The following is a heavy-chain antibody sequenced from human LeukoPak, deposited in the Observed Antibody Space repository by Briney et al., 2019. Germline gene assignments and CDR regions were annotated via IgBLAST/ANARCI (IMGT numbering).Heavy chain of an antibody. D-gene: IGHD4-11*01. Sequence: GGSLRLSCAASGFTFSSYWMSWVRQAPGKGLEWVANIKQDRSEKYYVESVKGRFTISRDNAKNSLYLQMNSLRAEDTAVYYCARDRGSNNYYDYMDVWGKGTTVTVSS. J-gene: IGHJ6*03. CDR3: ARDRGSNNYYDYMDV. V-gene: IGHV3-7*01. CDR1: GFTFSSYW. CDR2: IKQDRSEK.